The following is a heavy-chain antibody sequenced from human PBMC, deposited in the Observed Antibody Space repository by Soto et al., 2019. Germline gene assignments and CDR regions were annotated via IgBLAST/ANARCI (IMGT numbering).Heavy chain of an antibody. V-gene: IGHV3-74*01. D-gene: IGHD2-15*01. CDR2: TNSDGSST. Sequence: GGSLRLSCAASGFTFSSYWMHWVRQAPGKGLVWVSRTNSDGSSTSYADSVKGRFTISRDNAKNTLYLQMNSLRAEDTAVYYCVRTSLVVAAATREDYWGQGTLVTVSS. CDR3: VRTSLVVAAATREDY. CDR1: GFTFSSYW. J-gene: IGHJ4*02.